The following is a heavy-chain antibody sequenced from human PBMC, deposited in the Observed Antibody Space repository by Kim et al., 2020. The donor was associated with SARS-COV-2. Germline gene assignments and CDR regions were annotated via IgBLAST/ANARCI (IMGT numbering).Heavy chain of an antibody. Sequence: SETLSLTCSVSGASIASLFWGWVRQTPEKGLEWIASIYYTGTPHYNPSLMSRVAISLDKSRNRFSLRLTSVTAADTATYFCARHLDASDPFYTLAYWGQG. CDR1: GASIASLF. J-gene: IGHJ4*02. D-gene: IGHD3-16*01. CDR2: IYYTGTP. V-gene: IGHV4-59*08. CDR3: ARHLDASDPFYTLAY.